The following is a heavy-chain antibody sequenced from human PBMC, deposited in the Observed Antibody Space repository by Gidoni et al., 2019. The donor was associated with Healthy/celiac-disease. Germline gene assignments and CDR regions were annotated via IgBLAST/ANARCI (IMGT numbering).Heavy chain of an antibody. Sequence: EVQLVESGGGLVKPGGSLRLSCAASGFTFSNAWLSWVRQAPGKGLEWVGRIKSKTDGGTTDYAAPVKGRFTISRDDSKNTLYLQMNSLKTEDTAVYYCTTDQKKDYGDPNYYYYGMDVWGQGTTVTVSS. CDR2: IKSKTDGGTT. D-gene: IGHD4-17*01. J-gene: IGHJ6*02. V-gene: IGHV3-15*01. CDR3: TTDQKKDYGDPNYYYYGMDV. CDR1: GFTFSNAW.